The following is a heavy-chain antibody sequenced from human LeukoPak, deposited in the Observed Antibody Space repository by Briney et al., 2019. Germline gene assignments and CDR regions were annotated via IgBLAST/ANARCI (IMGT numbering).Heavy chain of an antibody. Sequence: PGGSLRLSCAASGFTFSSYAMSWVRQAPGKGLEWVAFIRYDGSNKYYADSVKGRFTISRDNSKNTLYLQMNSLRAEDTAVYYCAKDPNRPFTMYSSPPSDDAFDIWGQGTMVTVSS. V-gene: IGHV3-30*02. CDR1: GFTFSSYA. D-gene: IGHD6-13*01. CDR3: AKDPNRPFTMYSSPPSDDAFDI. CDR2: IRYDGSNK. J-gene: IGHJ3*02.